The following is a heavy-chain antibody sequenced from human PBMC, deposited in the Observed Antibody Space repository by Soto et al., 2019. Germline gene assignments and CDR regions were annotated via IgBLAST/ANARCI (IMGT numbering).Heavy chain of an antibody. J-gene: IGHJ4*01. Sequence: GGSLRLSSAASGFTFSNCAMSWVRQAPGKGLEWVSSIIGGNGDTFYAASVTGRFTISRDISKSTLYLQMNGLRVEDTAIYYCAKDKEPDGVWDIDFWGHGTLVTVSS. CDR1: GFTFSNCA. D-gene: IGHD4-17*01. CDR2: IIGGNGDT. V-gene: IGHV3-23*01. CDR3: AKDKEPDGVWDIDF.